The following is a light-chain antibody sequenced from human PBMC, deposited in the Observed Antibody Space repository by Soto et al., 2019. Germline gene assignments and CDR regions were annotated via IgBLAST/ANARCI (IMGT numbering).Light chain of an antibody. CDR2: GAA. Sequence: EIVMTQSPATLSVSPGERATLSCRASQSVSSSLAWYQQKSGQAPRLVIYGAATRATGIPARFSGSGSGTDFPPITRSLQSKDFAVYYGQKYYNWPKTFGQGSKV. CDR1: QSVSSS. J-gene: IGKJ1*01. V-gene: IGKV3-15*01. CDR3: QKYYNWPKT.